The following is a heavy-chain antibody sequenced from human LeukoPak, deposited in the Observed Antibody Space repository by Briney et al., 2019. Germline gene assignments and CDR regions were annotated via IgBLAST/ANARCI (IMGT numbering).Heavy chain of an antibody. D-gene: IGHD4-17*01. CDR3: AREEDNSDEYLREDY. Sequence: GGSLRLSCAASGFTFSRNAMSWVRQAPGKGLEWVSAIVGSGGSTYYADSVKGRFTISRDNAKNSLYLQMNSLRAEDTAVYYCAREEDNSDEYLREDYWGQGTLVTVSS. V-gene: IGHV3-23*01. CDR2: IVGSGGST. J-gene: IGHJ4*02. CDR1: GFTFSRNA.